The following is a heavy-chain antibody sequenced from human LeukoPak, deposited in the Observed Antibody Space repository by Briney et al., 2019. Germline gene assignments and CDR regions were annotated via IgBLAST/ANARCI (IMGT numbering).Heavy chain of an antibody. D-gene: IGHD3-22*01. J-gene: IGHJ4*02. V-gene: IGHV4-34*01. CDR2: INHSGST. Sequence: SETLSLTCAVYGGSFSGYYWSWIRQPPGKGLDWIGEINHSGSTNYNPSLKSRVTISVDTSKNQFSLKLSSVTAADTAVYYCARGPPYYYDSSGYYANWGQGTLVTVSS. CDR3: ARGPPYYYDSSGYYAN. CDR1: GGSFSGYY.